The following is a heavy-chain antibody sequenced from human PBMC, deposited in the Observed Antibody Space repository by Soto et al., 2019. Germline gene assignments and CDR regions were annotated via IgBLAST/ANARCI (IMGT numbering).Heavy chain of an antibody. D-gene: IGHD6-19*01. Sequence: EVQLLESGGGLVQPGGSLRLSCAASGFTFSNYGMSWVRQTPGKGLEWVSAITSSSGRTYYADSVKGRFSISRDHSKNTLDMQMNSLRAEDTALYYCAKYSSGWDIDYWGQGTLVTVS. CDR1: GFTFSNYG. V-gene: IGHV3-23*01. CDR3: AKYSSGWDIDY. J-gene: IGHJ4*02. CDR2: ITSSSGRT.